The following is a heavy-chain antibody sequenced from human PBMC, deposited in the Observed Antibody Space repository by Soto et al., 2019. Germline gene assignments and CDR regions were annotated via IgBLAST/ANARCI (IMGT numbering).Heavy chain of an antibody. V-gene: IGHV3-33*01. Sequence: QVQLVESGGGVVQPGRSLRLSCAASGFTFSSYGMHWVRQAPGKGLEWVAVIWYDGSNKYYADSVKGRFTISRDNSKNKLYLQMNSLRAEDTAVYYCARKGVPYDSSGYYYYYGMDVWGQGTTVTVSS. CDR1: GFTFSSYG. CDR3: ARKGVPYDSSGYYYYYGMDV. J-gene: IGHJ6*02. CDR2: IWYDGSNK. D-gene: IGHD3-22*01.